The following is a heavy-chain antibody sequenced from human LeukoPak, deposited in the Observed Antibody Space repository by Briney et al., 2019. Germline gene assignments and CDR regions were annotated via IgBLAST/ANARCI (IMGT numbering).Heavy chain of an antibody. CDR1: GYTFTSYY. D-gene: IGHD6-19*01. CDR2: INPSGGST. V-gene: IGHV1-46*01. CDR3: ARDPTLAVAGTPSYYFDY. J-gene: IGHJ4*02. Sequence: ASVKVSCKASGYTFTSYYMHWVRQAPGQGLEWMGKINPSGGSTSYAQKFQGRVTMTRHMFTSTVYMELSSLRSEDTAAYYCARDPTLAVAGTPSYYFDYWGQGTLVTVSS.